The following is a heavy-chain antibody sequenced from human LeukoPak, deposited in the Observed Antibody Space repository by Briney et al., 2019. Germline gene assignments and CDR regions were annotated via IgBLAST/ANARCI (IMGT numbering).Heavy chain of an antibody. Sequence: SETLSLTCTVSGGSISNYYWSWIRQPPGKGLEWIGYVYYSGSTNYNPSLKSRVTISVDTSKNQFSLRLSSVTAADTAVYYCTRERRDGYKVYFDYWGQGTLVTVSS. V-gene: IGHV4-59*01. CDR1: GGSISNYY. J-gene: IGHJ4*02. D-gene: IGHD5-24*01. CDR3: TRERRDGYKVYFDY. CDR2: VYYSGST.